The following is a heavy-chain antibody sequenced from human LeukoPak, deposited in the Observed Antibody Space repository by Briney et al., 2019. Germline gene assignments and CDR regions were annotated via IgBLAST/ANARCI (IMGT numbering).Heavy chain of an antibody. CDR1: GFTFSSYA. CDR2: ISSNGGST. D-gene: IGHD6-13*01. Sequence: PGGSLRLSCSASGFTFSSYAMHWVRQAPGKGLEYVSAISSNGGSTYYADSVKGRFTISRDNSKNTLYLQMNSLRAEDTAVYYCAKDTWYSSSWYEEDYGMDVWGQGTTVTVSS. V-gene: IGHV3-64*04. J-gene: IGHJ6*02. CDR3: AKDTWYSSSWYEEDYGMDV.